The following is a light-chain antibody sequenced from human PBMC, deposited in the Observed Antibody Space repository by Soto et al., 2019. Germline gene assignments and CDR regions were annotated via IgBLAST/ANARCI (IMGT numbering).Light chain of an antibody. CDR2: KAS. V-gene: IGKV1-5*03. Sequence: DIQMTQSPSTLSASVGDRVTITCRASQSISSWLAWYQQKPGKVPKLLIYKASGLESGVPSRFSGSESGTEFTLTISSLQPDDFATYYCQQYNSYPWTFGQGTKVEIK. CDR3: QQYNSYPWT. J-gene: IGKJ1*01. CDR1: QSISSW.